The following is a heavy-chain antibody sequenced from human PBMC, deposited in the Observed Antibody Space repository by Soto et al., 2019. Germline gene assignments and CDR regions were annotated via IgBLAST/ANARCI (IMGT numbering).Heavy chain of an antibody. CDR3: ARDAPGLRFLERFSY. D-gene: IGHD3-3*01. Sequence: PGGSLRLSCAASGFTFSSYSMNWVRQAPGKGLEWVSSISSSSSYIYYADSVKGRFTISRDNAKNSLYLQMNSLRAEDTAVYYCARDAPGLRFLERFSYWGQGTLVTVSS. V-gene: IGHV3-21*01. J-gene: IGHJ4*02. CDR2: ISSSSSYI. CDR1: GFTFSSYS.